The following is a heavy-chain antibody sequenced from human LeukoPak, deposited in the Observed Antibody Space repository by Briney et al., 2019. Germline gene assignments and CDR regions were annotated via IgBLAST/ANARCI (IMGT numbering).Heavy chain of an antibody. V-gene: IGHV3-23*01. Sequence: GGSLRLSCAASGFTFSSYAMSWVRQAPGKGLEWVSAISGSGGSTYYADSVKGRFTISRDNSKNTLYLQMNSLRAEDTAVYYCARVSGYHNWFDPWGQGTLVTVSS. CDR1: GFTFSSYA. D-gene: IGHD2-15*01. CDR3: ARVSGYHNWFDP. J-gene: IGHJ5*02. CDR2: ISGSGGST.